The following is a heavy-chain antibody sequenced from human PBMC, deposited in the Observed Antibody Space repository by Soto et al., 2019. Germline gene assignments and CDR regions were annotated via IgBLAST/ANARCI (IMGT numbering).Heavy chain of an antibody. D-gene: IGHD2-15*01. Sequence: QVQLQESGPGLVKPSETLSLTCTVSGGSVSSGSYYWSWIRQPPGKGPEWIGYIYYSGSTHYNPSLKSRVTISVDTSKNQFSLKVDSVTAADTAVYYCARKAGTNWEMLYFDYWGQGTLVTVSS. V-gene: IGHV4-61*01. J-gene: IGHJ4*02. CDR2: IYYSGST. CDR1: GGSVSSGSYY. CDR3: ARKAGTNWEMLYFDY.